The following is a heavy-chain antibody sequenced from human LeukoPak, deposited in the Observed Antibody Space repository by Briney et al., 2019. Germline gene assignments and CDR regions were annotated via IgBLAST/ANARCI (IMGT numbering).Heavy chain of an antibody. CDR1: GFTFSSNG. V-gene: IGHV3-30*18. CDR2: ISYAGVNK. D-gene: IGHD2-2*01. CDR3: AKDYATRWALDY. J-gene: IGHJ4*02. Sequence: GGSLRLSCEASGFTFSSNGVHWVRQAPGKGLEWVALISYAGVNKFYADSVRGRFIISRDNSKNALYLQMNSLRVEDTAVYYCAKDYATRWALDYWGPGTLVTVSS.